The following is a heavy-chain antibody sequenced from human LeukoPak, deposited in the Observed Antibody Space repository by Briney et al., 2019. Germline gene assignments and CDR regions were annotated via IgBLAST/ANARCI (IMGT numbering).Heavy chain of an antibody. J-gene: IGHJ4*02. D-gene: IGHD6-6*01. Sequence: ASVKVSCKASGYTFTGYYMHWVRQAPGQGLEWMGWINPNSGGTNYAQKFQGRVTMTRDTSTSTVYMELSSLRSEDTAVYYCARVPSQLVSYFDYWGQGTLVTVSS. V-gene: IGHV1-2*02. CDR2: INPNSGGT. CDR3: ARVPSQLVSYFDY. CDR1: GYTFTGYY.